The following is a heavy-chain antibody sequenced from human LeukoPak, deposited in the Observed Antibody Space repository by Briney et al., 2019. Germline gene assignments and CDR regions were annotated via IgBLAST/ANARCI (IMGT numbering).Heavy chain of an antibody. Sequence: ASVKVSCEASGYTFTSYGISWVRQAPGQGLEWMGWISAYNGNTNYAQKLQGRVTMTTDTSTSTAYMELRSLRSVDTAVYYCARDVYYDSSGYSTYFDYWGQGTLVTVSS. D-gene: IGHD3-22*01. CDR1: GYTFTSYG. CDR2: ISAYNGNT. J-gene: IGHJ4*02. CDR3: ARDVYYDSSGYSTYFDY. V-gene: IGHV1-18*01.